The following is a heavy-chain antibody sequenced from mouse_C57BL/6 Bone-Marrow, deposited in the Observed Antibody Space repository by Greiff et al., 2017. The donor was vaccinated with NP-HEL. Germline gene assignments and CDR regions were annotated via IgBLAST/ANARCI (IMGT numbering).Heavy chain of an antibody. V-gene: IGHV7-3*01. J-gene: IGHJ4*01. CDR1: GFTFTDYY. CDR2: IRNKANGSTT. D-gene: IGHD2-4*01. Sequence: EVMLVESGGGLVQPGGSLSLSCAASGFTFTDYYMSWVRQPPGKALEWLGFIRNKANGSTTEYSASVKVRFTISSDNSQSILYLQRNALRAEDSATYYCARSFYYDYADDPFYAMDYWGQGTSVTVSS. CDR3: ARSFYYDYADDPFYAMDY.